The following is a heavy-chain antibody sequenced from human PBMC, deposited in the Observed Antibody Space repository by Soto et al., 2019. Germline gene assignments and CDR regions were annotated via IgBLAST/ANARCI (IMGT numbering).Heavy chain of an antibody. D-gene: IGHD3-22*01. CDR3: ARDQDNHDSSAYPLYYYYYGLDV. J-gene: IGHJ6*02. CDR2: INPNSGGT. V-gene: IGHV1-2*02. CDR1: GYTFTGYY. Sequence: ASVKVSCKASGYTFTGYYMHWVRQAPGQGLEWMGWINPNSGGTNYAQKFQGRVTMTRDTSISTAYMELSRLRSDDAAVYYCARDQDNHDSSAYPLYYYYYGLDVWGQGTTVTVSS.